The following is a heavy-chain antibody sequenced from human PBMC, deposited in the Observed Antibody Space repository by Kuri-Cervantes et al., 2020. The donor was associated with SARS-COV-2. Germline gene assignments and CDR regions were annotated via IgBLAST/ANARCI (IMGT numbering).Heavy chain of an antibody. Sequence: SETLSLSCTVSGGSISSYYWSWIRQPPGKGLEWIGRIYTSGSTSYNPSLKSRVTISVDTSKNQFSLKLSSVTAADTAVYYCARGQWYYDSSGYYLSPVSDAFDIWGQGTMVTVSS. V-gene: IGHV4-4*08. J-gene: IGHJ3*02. CDR1: GGSISSYY. CDR3: ARGQWYYDSSGYYLSPVSDAFDI. D-gene: IGHD3-22*01. CDR2: IYTSGST.